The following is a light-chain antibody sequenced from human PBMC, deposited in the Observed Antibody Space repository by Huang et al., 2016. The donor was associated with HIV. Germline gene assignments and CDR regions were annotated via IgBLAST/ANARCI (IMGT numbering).Light chain of an antibody. CDR2: WAS. CDR3: QQYYRTPRT. V-gene: IGKV4-1*01. J-gene: IGKJ1*01. CDR1: QSVLYSSNNKNY. Sequence: DIVMTQSPDSLAVSLGERATINCKSSQSVLYSSNNKNYLGWYQQKSGQPPKLLIYWASTREVGVPDRFRGSGSGTDFTLTISSLQAEDVAVYYCQQYYRTPRTFGQGTKVEIK.